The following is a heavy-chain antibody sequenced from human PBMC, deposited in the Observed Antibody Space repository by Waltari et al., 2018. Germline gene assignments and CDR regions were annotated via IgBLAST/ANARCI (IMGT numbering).Heavy chain of an antibody. D-gene: IGHD6-19*01. CDR3: ARVSHRGSSGFDY. V-gene: IGHV1-2*06. Sequence: QVQLVQSGAEVKKPGASVKVSCKASGYTFTGYYMHWVRQAPGQGLEWMGRINHNSGGTNDAQKLQGRVPMTRDTSISTAYMELSRLRSDDTAVYYCARVSHRGSSGFDYWGQGTLVTVSS. J-gene: IGHJ4*02. CDR2: INHNSGGT. CDR1: GYTFTGYY.